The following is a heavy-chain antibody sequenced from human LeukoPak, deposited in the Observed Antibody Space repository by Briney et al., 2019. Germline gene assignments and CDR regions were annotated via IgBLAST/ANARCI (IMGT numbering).Heavy chain of an antibody. CDR3: ARESGNYGSGSFGWFDP. J-gene: IGHJ5*02. CDR2: INPNSGGT. CDR1: GYTFTGYY. D-gene: IGHD3-10*01. Sequence: ASVKVSCKASGYTFTGYYMHWVRQAPGQGLEWMGWINPNSGGTNYAQKFQGRVTLTRDTSISTAYMELSRLRSDDTAVYYCARESGNYGSGSFGWFDPWGQGTLVTVSS. V-gene: IGHV1-2*02.